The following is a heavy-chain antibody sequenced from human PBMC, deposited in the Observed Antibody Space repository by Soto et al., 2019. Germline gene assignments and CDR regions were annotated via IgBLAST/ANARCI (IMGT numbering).Heavy chain of an antibody. CDR2: ISAYNGNT. D-gene: IGHD3-3*01. J-gene: IGHJ5*02. CDR3: SMSHYDFWSGYFLVNWFDP. CDR1: GYTFTSYG. Sequence: ASVKVSCKASGYTFTSYGISWVRQAPGQGLEWMGWISAYNGNTNYAQKLQGRVTMTTDTSTSTAYMELRSLRSDDTAVYYCSMSHYDFWSGYFLVNWFDPWGQGTLVTVSS. V-gene: IGHV1-18*01.